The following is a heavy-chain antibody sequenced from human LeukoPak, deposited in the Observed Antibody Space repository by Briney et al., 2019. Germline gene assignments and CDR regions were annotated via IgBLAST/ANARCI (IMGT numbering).Heavy chain of an antibody. J-gene: IGHJ4*02. CDR2: IRSKAYGGTT. CDR3: TRSYGFWSGYFDY. CDR1: GFTFGDYA. D-gene: IGHD3-3*01. V-gene: IGHV3-49*04. Sequence: PGRSLRLSCTASGFTFGDYAMSWVRQAPGKGLEWVGFIRSKAYGGTTEYAASVKGRFTISRDDSKSIAYLQMYSLKTEDTAVYYCTRSYGFWSGYFDYWGQGTLVTVSS.